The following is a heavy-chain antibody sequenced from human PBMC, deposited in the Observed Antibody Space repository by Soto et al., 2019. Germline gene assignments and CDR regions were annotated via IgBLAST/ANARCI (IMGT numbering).Heavy chain of an antibody. CDR2: IYYSGST. Sequence: QVQLQESGPGLVKPSETLSLTCSVSGGSIGSYYWSWIRQPPGKGLEWIGYIYYSGSTNYNPSLNGRVTISVDTSKNQFSLKLSSVTAADTAVYYCARGGWRQIDYWGQGTLVTVSS. CDR3: ARGGWRQIDY. V-gene: IGHV4-59*08. CDR1: GGSIGSYY. J-gene: IGHJ4*02. D-gene: IGHD3-3*01.